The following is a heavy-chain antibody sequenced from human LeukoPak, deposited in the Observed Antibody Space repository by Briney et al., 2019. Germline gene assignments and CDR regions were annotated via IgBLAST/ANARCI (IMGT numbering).Heavy chain of an antibody. CDR3: ARGRYYDSRVDY. CDR1: GGSFSGYY. J-gene: IGHJ4*02. Sequence: SETLSLTCAVYGGSFSGYYWSWIRQPPGKGLEWIGEINHSGSTNYNPSLKSRVTISVDTSKNQFSLKLSSVTAADTAVYYCARGRYYDSRVDYWGQGTLVTVSS. CDR2: INHSGST. D-gene: IGHD3-22*01. V-gene: IGHV4-34*01.